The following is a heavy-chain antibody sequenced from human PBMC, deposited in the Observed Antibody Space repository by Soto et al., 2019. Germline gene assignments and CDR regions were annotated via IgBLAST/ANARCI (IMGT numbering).Heavy chain of an antibody. Sequence: PGGSLRLSCAASGFTFSDHYMDWVRQAPGKGLEWVGRTRNKANSYTTQYAASVKGRFTISRDDSKNSLYLQMNSLKTEDTAVYYCARGGSSGWSFSFDYWGQGTLVTVSS. CDR2: TRNKANSYTT. J-gene: IGHJ4*02. D-gene: IGHD6-19*01. V-gene: IGHV3-72*01. CDR3: ARGGSSGWSFSFDY. CDR1: GFTFSDHY.